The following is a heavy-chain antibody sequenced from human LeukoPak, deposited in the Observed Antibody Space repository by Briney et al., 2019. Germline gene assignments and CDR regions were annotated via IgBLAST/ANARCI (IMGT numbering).Heavy chain of an antibody. D-gene: IGHD2-21*02. CDR2: ISGSGVST. J-gene: IGHJ6*03. Sequence: TGGSLRLSCAASGFTFSSYGMSWVRQAPGQGLEWVSAISGSGVSTYYADSVKGRFTISRDNSKNTLYLQMNSLRAEDTAVYFCAKRLPKPYYYMDVWGKGTTVTVSS. V-gene: IGHV3-23*01. CDR1: GFTFSSYG. CDR3: AKRLPKPYYYMDV.